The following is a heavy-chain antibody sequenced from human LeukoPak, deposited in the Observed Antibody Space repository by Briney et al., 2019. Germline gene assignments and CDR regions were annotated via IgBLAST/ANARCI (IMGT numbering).Heavy chain of an antibody. D-gene: IGHD3-9*01. CDR1: GGSISSGGYY. Sequence: SETLSLTCTVSGGSISSGGYYWSWIRQHPGKGLEWIGYIYYSGSTYYNPSLKSRVTISVDTSKNQFSLKLSSVTAADTAVYYCARESVYCDILTGYYPLYFDYWGQGTLVTVSS. J-gene: IGHJ4*02. V-gene: IGHV4-31*03. CDR2: IYYSGST. CDR3: ARESVYCDILTGYYPLYFDY.